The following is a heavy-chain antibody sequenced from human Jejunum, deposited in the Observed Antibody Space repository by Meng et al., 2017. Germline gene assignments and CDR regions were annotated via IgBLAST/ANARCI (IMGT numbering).Heavy chain of an antibody. Sequence: GESLKISCAASGFTFSSHAMSWVRQTPVKGLEWVSYISADGDISDYTDSVKGRFTIIRDNSENTLYLQMNSLRAEDTALYYCAEDRGPEELYDLWGQGTLVTVSS. CDR2: ISADGDIS. D-gene: IGHD1-26*01. J-gene: IGHJ5*02. V-gene: IGHV3-23*01. CDR1: GFTFSSHA. CDR3: AEDRGPEELYDL.